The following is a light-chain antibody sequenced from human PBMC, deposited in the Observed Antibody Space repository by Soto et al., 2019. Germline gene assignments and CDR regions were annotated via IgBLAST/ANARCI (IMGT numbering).Light chain of an antibody. J-gene: IGLJ1*01. CDR1: SSDVGYSNS. CDR3: SSYAGSYNFV. V-gene: IGLV2-8*01. Sequence: QSALTQPPSASGSPGQSVTISCTATSSDVGYSNSVCWHQQHPGKAPKLMIYEVSKRATRVPDRFSGSKSGNTASLTVSGLQAEDEADYYCSSYAGSYNFVFGTGTKLTVL. CDR2: EVS.